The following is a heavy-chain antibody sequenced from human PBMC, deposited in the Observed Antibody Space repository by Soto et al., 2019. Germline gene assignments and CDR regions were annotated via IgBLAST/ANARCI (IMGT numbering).Heavy chain of an antibody. V-gene: IGHV5-10-1*01. D-gene: IGHD5-12*01. J-gene: IGHJ6*02. Sequence: GESLKISCKGSGYSFTSYWISWVRQMPGKGLEWMVRIDPSDSYTNYSPSFQGHVTISADKSISTAYLQWSSLKASDTAMYYCARHDVDIVAYGMDVWGQGTTVTVSS. CDR3: ARHDVDIVAYGMDV. CDR1: GYSFTSYW. CDR2: IDPSDSYT.